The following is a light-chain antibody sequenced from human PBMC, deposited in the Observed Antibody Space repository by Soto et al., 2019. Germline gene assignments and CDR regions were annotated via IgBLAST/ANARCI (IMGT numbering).Light chain of an antibody. CDR1: QSKSSY. Sequence: IQMPPSPSSLSASVGDRVPINCLESQSKSSYLNWCQQKPGRAPKLLIYLTSNLQSGVPSRFSGSGSGTDFTLTIRSLQPEDFATYCWQQSYTTPWTGAQGTKV. CDR2: LTS. V-gene: IGKV1-39*01. J-gene: IGKJ1*01. CDR3: QQSYTTPWT.